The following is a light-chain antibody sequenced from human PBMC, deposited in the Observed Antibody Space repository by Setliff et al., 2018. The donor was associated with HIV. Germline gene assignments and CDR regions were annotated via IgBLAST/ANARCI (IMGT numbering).Light chain of an antibody. CDR3: SSFAGRLHV. Sequence: QSALTQPRSVSGSPGQSVTIPCTGTSIDVGSYNYVTWYQQHPGKVPKLMIYDVTRRPSGVPDRFSGSRSGNTASLTISGLQAEDEADYYCSSFAGRLHVFGTGTKVTVL. V-gene: IGLV2-11*01. CDR2: DVT. CDR1: SIDVGSYNY. J-gene: IGLJ1*01.